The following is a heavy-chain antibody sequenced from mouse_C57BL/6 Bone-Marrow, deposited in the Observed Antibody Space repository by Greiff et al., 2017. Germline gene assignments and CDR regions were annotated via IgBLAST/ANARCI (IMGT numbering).Heavy chain of an antibody. CDR1: GYTFTSYW. CDR3: ARSDPLGRSFDN. J-gene: IGHJ2*01. V-gene: IGHV1-55*01. CDR2: IYPTSGRT. Sequence: QVQLQQPGAELVKPGASVKMSCKASGYTFTSYWITWVKQRPGKGLEWIGDIYPTSGRTNYNEKFQSKDILTVDTASNTTYMQPSSLTSEDSAVFYFARSDPLGRSFDNGDQGNALGVTA. D-gene: IGHD4-1*01.